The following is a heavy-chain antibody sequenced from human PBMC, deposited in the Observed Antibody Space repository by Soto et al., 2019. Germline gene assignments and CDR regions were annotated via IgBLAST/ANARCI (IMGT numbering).Heavy chain of an antibody. V-gene: IGHV4-39*01. Sequence: SETLSLTCTVSGGSISSSTYYWGWMRQPPGKGLEWIASFFIGGNTYYNPSLKSRVTISVDTSKNQFSLKLSSVTAADTAVYYCARLARGGGGDCYSFDYWGQGTLVTVSS. CDR2: FFIGGNT. D-gene: IGHD2-21*02. CDR3: ARLARGGGGDCYSFDY. J-gene: IGHJ4*02. CDR1: GGSISSSTYY.